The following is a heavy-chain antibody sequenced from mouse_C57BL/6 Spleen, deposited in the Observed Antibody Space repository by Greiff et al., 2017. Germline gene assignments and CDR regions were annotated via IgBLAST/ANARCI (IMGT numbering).Heavy chain of an antibody. CDR1: GYAFSSYW. V-gene: IGHV1-80*01. D-gene: IGHD4-1*01. CDR3: SRSPLGREDFDY. CDR2: IYPGDGDT. Sequence: QVQLQQSGAELVKPGASVKISCKASGYAFSSYWMNWVKQRPGKGLEWIGQIYPGDGDTNYNGKFKGKATLTADKSSSTAYMQLSSLTSEDAAVYFCSRSPLGREDFDYWGQGTTLTVSS. J-gene: IGHJ2*01.